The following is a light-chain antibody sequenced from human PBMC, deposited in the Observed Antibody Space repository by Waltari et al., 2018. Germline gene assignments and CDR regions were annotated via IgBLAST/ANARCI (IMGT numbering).Light chain of an antibody. CDR1: SSDVGGYNY. Sequence: QSALTQPASVSGSPGQSITISSTGTSSDVGGYNYVSWYQQHPGKAPNRMIYDVSNRPSGVSNRFSGSKSGNTASLTISGLQAEDEADYYCSSYTSTDVVFGGGTKLTVL. V-gene: IGLV2-14*01. J-gene: IGLJ2*01. CDR3: SSYTSTDVV. CDR2: DVS.